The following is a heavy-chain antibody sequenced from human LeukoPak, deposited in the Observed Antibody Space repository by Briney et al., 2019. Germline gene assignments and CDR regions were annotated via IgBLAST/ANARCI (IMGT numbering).Heavy chain of an antibody. V-gene: IGHV3-30-3*02. D-gene: IGHD6-13*01. J-gene: IGHJ4*02. CDR3: AKDRFSSSWNVDY. Sequence: GGSVRLFRAASGFTFSSFAMQLVRHAPAKGLDWVAFIPYDGTNKYYADSVKGRFTISRDNSKNTVYLQMNSLRAEDTAVYYCAKDRFSSSWNVDYWGQGTLVTVSS. CDR2: IPYDGTNK. CDR1: GFTFSSFA.